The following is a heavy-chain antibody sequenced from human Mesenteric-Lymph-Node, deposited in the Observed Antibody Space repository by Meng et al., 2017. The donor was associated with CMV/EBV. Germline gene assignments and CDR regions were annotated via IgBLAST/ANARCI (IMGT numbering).Heavy chain of an antibody. J-gene: IGHJ6*02. CDR2: IKEDGSEK. CDR1: GFTFSNYW. Sequence: GESLKISCAASGFTFSNYWMSWVRQAPGKGLEWVANIKEDGSEKYYVDSVKGRFTFSRDNSKNTLYLQMNSLRAEDTAVYYCARARGTYYYGSGVGYYYGMDVWGQGTTVTVSS. CDR3: ARARGTYYYGSGVGYYYGMDV. D-gene: IGHD3-10*01. V-gene: IGHV3-7*01.